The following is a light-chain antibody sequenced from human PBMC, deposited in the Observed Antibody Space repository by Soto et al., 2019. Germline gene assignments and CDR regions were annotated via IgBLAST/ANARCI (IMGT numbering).Light chain of an antibody. CDR3: QVWDTSAVV. CDR1: NIGRKD. CDR2: RNT. V-gene: IGLV3-9*01. J-gene: IGLJ2*01. Sequence: SYELTQPLSVSVALGQTAIITCGGNNIGRKDVHWYQQKPGQAPVLVIYRNTKRPSGIPERFSGSNSGNTATLTISRAQAGDEADYYCQVWDTSAVVFGGGTKVTV.